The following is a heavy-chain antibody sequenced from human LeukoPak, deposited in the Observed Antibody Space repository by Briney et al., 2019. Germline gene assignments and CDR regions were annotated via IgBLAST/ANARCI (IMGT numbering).Heavy chain of an antibody. CDR2: IYDSGTT. V-gene: IGHV3-53*01. CDR3: ARAVIPYNWNVPLGY. CDR1: GFTVSSNY. D-gene: IGHD1-1*01. J-gene: IGHJ4*02. Sequence: GGSLRLSCATSGFTVSSNYMSWVRQAPGKGLEWVSVIYDSGTTYYADSVKGRFLIFRDTSKNTVDLQMNSLRVEDTAVYYCARAVIPYNWNVPLGYWGQGTLVTVSS.